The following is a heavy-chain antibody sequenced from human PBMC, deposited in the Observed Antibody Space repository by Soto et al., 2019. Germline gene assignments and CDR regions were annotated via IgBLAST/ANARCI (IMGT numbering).Heavy chain of an antibody. CDR3: ARGRWIQGYCSSTSCQNWFDP. D-gene: IGHD2-2*01. V-gene: IGHV4-34*01. CDR1: GGSFSGYY. Sequence: SETLSLTCAVYGGSFSGYYWSWIRQPPGKGLEWIGEINHSGSTNYNPSLKSRVTISVDTSKNQFSLKLSSVTAADTAVYYCARGRWIQGYCSSTSCQNWFDPWGQGTLVTVS. J-gene: IGHJ5*02. CDR2: INHSGST.